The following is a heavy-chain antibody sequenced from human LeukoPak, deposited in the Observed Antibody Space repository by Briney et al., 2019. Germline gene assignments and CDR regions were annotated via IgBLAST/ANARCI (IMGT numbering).Heavy chain of an antibody. Sequence: GESLKISCQASGYSFTSYWIGWVGQMPGKGLEWMGIIYPGDSDTSYSPSFQGQVTISADKSISTAYLQWSSLKASDTAMYYCARHIPEDSSSSWFDPWGQGTLVTVSS. D-gene: IGHD6-6*01. CDR3: ARHIPEDSSSSWFDP. CDR1: GYSFTSYW. CDR2: IYPGDSDT. J-gene: IGHJ5*02. V-gene: IGHV5-51*01.